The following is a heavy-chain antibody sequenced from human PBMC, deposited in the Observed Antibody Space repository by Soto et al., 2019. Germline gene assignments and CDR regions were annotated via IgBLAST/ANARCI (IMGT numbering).Heavy chain of an antibody. V-gene: IGHV3-74*01. CDR2: INSDGSTT. Sequence: PGGSLRLSCVVSGLTFSTYGMHWFRQAPGKELVWVSRINSDGSTTSYADSVKGRFTISRDNAKNTLYLQMNSLRAEDTAVYYCVRYNYDFWDYYFYHGMDVWGQGTTVTVSS. CDR1: GLTFSTYG. J-gene: IGHJ6*02. D-gene: IGHD3-3*01. CDR3: VRYNYDFWDYYFYHGMDV.